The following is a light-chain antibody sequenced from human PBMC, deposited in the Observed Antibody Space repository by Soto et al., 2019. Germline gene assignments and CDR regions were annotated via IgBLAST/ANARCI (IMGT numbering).Light chain of an antibody. V-gene: IGLV2-14*01. CDR3: SSNTNSGTLYI. J-gene: IGLJ7*01. CDR2: DVS. Sequence: QSALTQPASVSGSPGQSITISCTGTSSDIGAYDYVSWYQQYPGKAPKLMISDVSNRPSGVSNRFSGSKSGNTASLTISGLQAEDEADYYCSSNTNSGTLYIFGSGTQLTVL. CDR1: SSDIGAYDY.